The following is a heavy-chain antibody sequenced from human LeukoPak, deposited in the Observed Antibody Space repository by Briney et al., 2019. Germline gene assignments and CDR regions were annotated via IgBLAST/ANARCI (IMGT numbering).Heavy chain of an antibody. V-gene: IGHV3-30*03. Sequence: GGSLRLSCAASGFTFSSYGMHWVRQAPGKGLEWVAVISYDGSNKYYADSVKGRFTISRDNSKNTLYLQMNSLRAEDTAIYYCAREDDWNYEDYWGQGTLVTVSS. CDR1: GFTFSSYG. CDR2: ISYDGSNK. D-gene: IGHD1-7*01. CDR3: AREDDWNYEDY. J-gene: IGHJ4*02.